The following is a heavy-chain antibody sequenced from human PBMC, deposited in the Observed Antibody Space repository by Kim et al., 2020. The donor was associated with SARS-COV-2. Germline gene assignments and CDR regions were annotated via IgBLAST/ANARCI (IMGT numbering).Heavy chain of an antibody. CDR2: INTNTGNP. D-gene: IGHD2-2*01. CDR3: AITYCSSTSCPLDY. Sequence: ASVKVSCKASGYTFTSYAMNWVRQAPGQGLEWMGWINTNTGNPTYAQGFTGRFVFSLDTSVSTAYLQLSSLKAEDTAVYYCAITYCSSTSCPLDYWGQGTLVTVP. J-gene: IGHJ4*02. CDR1: GYTFTSYA. V-gene: IGHV7-4-1*02.